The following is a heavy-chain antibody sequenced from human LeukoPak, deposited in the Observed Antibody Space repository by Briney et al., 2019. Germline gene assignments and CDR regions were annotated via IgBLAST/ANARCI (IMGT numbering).Heavy chain of an antibody. J-gene: IGHJ6*02. Sequence: ASVKVSCKASGYTFTSYGISWVRQAPGQGLEWMGWISAYNGNTNYAQKPQGRVTMTTDTSTSTAYMELRSLRSDDTAVYYCARDYDFWSGYPPLNYYGMDVWGQGTTVTVSS. V-gene: IGHV1-18*01. CDR3: ARDYDFWSGYPPLNYYGMDV. CDR1: GYTFTSYG. CDR2: ISAYNGNT. D-gene: IGHD3-3*01.